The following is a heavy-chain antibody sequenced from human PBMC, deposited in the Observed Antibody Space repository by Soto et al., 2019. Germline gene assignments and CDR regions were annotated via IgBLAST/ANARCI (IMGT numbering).Heavy chain of an antibody. V-gene: IGHV3-21*01. CDR3: ARGYYDSSGYKTALDY. J-gene: IGHJ4*02. Sequence: PGGSLRFSCAASGFTFSSYSMNWVRQAPGKGLEWVSSISSSSSYIYYADSVKGRFTISRDNAKNSLYLQMNSLRAEDTAVYYCARGYYDSSGYKTALDYWGQGTLVTVSS. CDR2: ISSSSSYI. D-gene: IGHD3-22*01. CDR1: GFTFSSYS.